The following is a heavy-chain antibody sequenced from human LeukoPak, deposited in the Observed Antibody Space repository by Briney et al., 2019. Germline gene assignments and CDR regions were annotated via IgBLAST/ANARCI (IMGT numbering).Heavy chain of an antibody. D-gene: IGHD6-13*01. V-gene: IGHV3-7*05. CDR2: IKADGSGA. J-gene: IGHJ4*02. CDR3: ARYTRPIDH. CDR1: GFTFSSPW. Sequence: PGGSLRLSCAASGFTFSSPWMSWARQAPGKGLEWVATIKADGSGAYYVDSVKGRFTISRDNAKNSLYLQMNSLRAEDTAVYFCARYTRPIDHWGQGTLVTVSS.